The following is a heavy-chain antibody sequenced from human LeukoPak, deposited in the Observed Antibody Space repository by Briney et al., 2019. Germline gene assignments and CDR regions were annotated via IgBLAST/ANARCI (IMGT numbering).Heavy chain of an antibody. CDR3: ARGYCSGGSCYRYFDY. D-gene: IGHD2-15*01. CDR1: GGSISSYY. V-gene: IGHV4-59*01. Sequence: PSETLSLTCTVSGGSISSYYWSWLRQPPGKGLEWIGYIDYSGSTNYNPSLKSRVTISVDTSDNQLSLKLSSVTAADTAVYYCARGYCSGGSCYRYFDYWGQGTLVTVSS. J-gene: IGHJ4*02. CDR2: IDYSGST.